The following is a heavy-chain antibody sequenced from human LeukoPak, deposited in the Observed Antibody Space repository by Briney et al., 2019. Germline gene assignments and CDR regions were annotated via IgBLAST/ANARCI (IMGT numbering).Heavy chain of an antibody. J-gene: IGHJ2*01. Sequence: ASVKVSCKASGGTFSSYAISWVRQAPGQGLEWMGGNIPIFGTANYAQKFQGRVTITTDESTSTAYMELSSLRSEGTAVYYCARDMGVGGDYYDSSGWYFDLWGRGTLVTVSS. CDR2: NIPIFGTA. V-gene: IGHV1-69*05. D-gene: IGHD3-22*01. CDR1: GGTFSSYA. CDR3: ARDMGVGGDYYDSSGWYFDL.